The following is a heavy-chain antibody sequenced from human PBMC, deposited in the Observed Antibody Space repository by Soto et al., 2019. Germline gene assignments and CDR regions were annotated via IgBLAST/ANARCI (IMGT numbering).Heavy chain of an antibody. J-gene: IGHJ4*01. Sequence: SETLSLTCSVSGDSITTNGYYWGWIRQPPGKGLQWIGNVYWTGSTFSHPSLTSRVFISVDTSKNEFSLRLTSVTAADTAVYYCASSHNAYGLLSYYWGPGAMLT. CDR3: ASSHNAYGLLSYY. CDR1: GDSITTNGYY. D-gene: IGHD3-10*01. CDR2: VYWTGST. V-gene: IGHV4-39*01.